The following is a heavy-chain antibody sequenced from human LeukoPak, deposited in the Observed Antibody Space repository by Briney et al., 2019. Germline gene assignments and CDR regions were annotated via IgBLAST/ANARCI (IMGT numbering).Heavy chain of an antibody. CDR2: IIPIFGTA. Sequence: SVKVSCKASGGTFSSYAISWVRQAPGQGLEWMGGIIPIFGTANYAQKFQGRVTITADESTSTAYMELSSLRSEDTAVYYCARDGKSEDYDFRSGYSLNWFDPWGQGTLVTVSS. CDR1: GGTFSSYA. V-gene: IGHV1-69*13. D-gene: IGHD3-3*01. CDR3: ARDGKSEDYDFRSGYSLNWFDP. J-gene: IGHJ5*02.